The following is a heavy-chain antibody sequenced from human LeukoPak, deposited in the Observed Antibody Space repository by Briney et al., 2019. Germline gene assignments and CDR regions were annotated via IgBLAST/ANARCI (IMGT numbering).Heavy chain of an antibody. J-gene: IGHJ4*02. D-gene: IGHD6-19*01. Sequence: GGSLKLSCAASGCTFSGSAMHWVRQASGKGLEWVGRIRSKANSYATAYAASVKGRFTISRDDSKNTAYLQMNSLKTEDTAVYYCTRRGQWLAFDYWGQGTLVTVSS. CDR1: GCTFSGSA. CDR3: TRRGQWLAFDY. V-gene: IGHV3-73*01. CDR2: IRSKANSYAT.